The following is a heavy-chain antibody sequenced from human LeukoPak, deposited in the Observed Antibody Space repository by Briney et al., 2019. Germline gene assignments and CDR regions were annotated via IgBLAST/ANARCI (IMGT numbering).Heavy chain of an antibody. CDR2: ISWNSGSI. D-gene: IGHD5-18*01. CDR1: GLTFDYYS. J-gene: IGHJ5*02. Sequence: PGGSLRLSCAASGLTFDYYSMHWVRQAPGKGLEWVSGISWNSGSIGYADSVKGRFTISRDNAKNSLYLQMNSLRAEDMALYYCAKEGGGYSYGYSEFDPWGQGTLVTVSS. V-gene: IGHV3-9*03. CDR3: AKEGGGYSYGYSEFDP.